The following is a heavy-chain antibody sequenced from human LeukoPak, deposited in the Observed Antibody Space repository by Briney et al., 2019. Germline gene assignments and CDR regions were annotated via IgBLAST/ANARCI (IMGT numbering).Heavy chain of an antibody. V-gene: IGHV1-8*02. CDR3: ARTLRSAGGDFWSGYYYYYGMDV. CDR2: MNPNSANT. CDR1: GYIFTNYY. Sequence: ASVKVSCKASGYIFTNYYMHWVRQATGQGLEWMGWMNPNSANTGYAQNFQGRVTMTRNTSINTAYMELSSLRSEDTAVYYCARTLRSAGGDFWSGYYYYYGMDVWGQGTTVTVSS. D-gene: IGHD3-3*01. J-gene: IGHJ6*02.